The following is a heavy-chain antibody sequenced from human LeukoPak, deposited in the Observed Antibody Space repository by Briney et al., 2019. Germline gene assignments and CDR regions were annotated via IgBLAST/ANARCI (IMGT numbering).Heavy chain of an antibody. Sequence: SETLSLTCAVSGDSINNYYWSWIRQPPGKGLEWIGYIYTSGSTNYNPSLKSRVTISVDTSKNQFSLKLSSVTAADTAVYYCARGWRYYDSSGPKVLGYWGQGTLVTVSS. CDR2: IYTSGST. CDR1: GDSINNYY. CDR3: ARGWRYYDSSGPKVLGY. V-gene: IGHV4-4*09. J-gene: IGHJ4*02. D-gene: IGHD3-22*01.